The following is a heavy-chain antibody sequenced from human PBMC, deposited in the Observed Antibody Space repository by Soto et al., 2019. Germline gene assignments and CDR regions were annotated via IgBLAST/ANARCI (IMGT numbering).Heavy chain of an antibody. Sequence: QVQLVESGGGLVKPGGSLRLSCAASGFTFSDSYMSWIRQAPGKGLGWISYITFSGNTVYYADSLKGRFTISRDNAKNSLYLQMNRLRAEDTAMYYCARVSWREKYGMDVWGQGTTVTVSS. V-gene: IGHV3-11*01. J-gene: IGHJ6*02. CDR3: ARVSWREKYGMDV. CDR2: ITFSGNTV. CDR1: GFTFSDSY.